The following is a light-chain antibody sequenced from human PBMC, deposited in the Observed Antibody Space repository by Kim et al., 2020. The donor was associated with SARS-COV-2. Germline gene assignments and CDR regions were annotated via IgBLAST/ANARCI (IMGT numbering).Light chain of an antibody. Sequence: IVLTQSPGTLSLSPGERATLSCRASQSVSSTYLAWYQQKPGQAPRLLIYGASTRATGIPDRFSGSGSGTDFTLTISRLETEDFAVYYCQQYGAAQGFTFGPGTKVDNK. J-gene: IGKJ3*01. V-gene: IGKV3-20*01. CDR1: QSVSSTY. CDR3: QQYGAAQGFT. CDR2: GAS.